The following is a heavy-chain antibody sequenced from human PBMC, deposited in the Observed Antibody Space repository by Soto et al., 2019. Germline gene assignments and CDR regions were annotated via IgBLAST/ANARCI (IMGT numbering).Heavy chain of an antibody. CDR3: ARRLRRAAHDS. J-gene: IGHJ4*02. CDR1: RGSICGWS. Sequence: SVERRVGRGSICGWSWYQFRQPPGKGLEWIGEINHSGSTNYNPSLKSRVTISVDTSKNQFSLKLSSVTAADTAVYYCARRLRRAAHDSSGQGTLVSVS. CDR2: INHSGST. V-gene: IGHV4-34*01. D-gene: IGHD5-18*01.